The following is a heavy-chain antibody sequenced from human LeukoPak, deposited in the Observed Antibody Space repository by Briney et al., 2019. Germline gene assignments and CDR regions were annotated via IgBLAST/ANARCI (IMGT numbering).Heavy chain of an antibody. J-gene: IGHJ5*02. D-gene: IGHD3-10*01. CDR3: LGTLLRYGSGKVWFDP. V-gene: IGHV4-59*08. Sequence: SETLSLTCTVSGGSMTTFYWSWMRQPQGKGLEWIGSIYYSGSTNYNPSLKSRVTISVDTSKNQFSLKLSSVTAADTAVYYCLGTLLRYGSGKVWFDPWGQGTLVTVSS. CDR2: IYYSGST. CDR1: GGSMTTFY.